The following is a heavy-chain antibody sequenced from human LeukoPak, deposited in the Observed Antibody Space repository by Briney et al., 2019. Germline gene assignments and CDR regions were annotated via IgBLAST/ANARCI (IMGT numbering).Heavy chain of an antibody. CDR1: GFTFSSYA. Sequence: GGSLRLSCAASGFTFSSYAMSWVRQAPGEGLEWVSAISGSGGSTYYADSVKGRFTISRDNSKNTLYLQMNSLRAEDTAVYYCAKDVVRGVMWYFDYWGQGTLVTVSS. V-gene: IGHV3-23*01. CDR2: ISGSGGST. D-gene: IGHD3-10*01. CDR3: AKDVVRGVMWYFDY. J-gene: IGHJ4*02.